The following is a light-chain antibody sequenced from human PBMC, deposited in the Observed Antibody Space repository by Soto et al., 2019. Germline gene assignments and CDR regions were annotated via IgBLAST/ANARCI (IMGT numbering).Light chain of an antibody. V-gene: IGKV3-15*01. J-gene: IGKJ3*01. CDR3: QQYNNWPFT. CDR1: QSVSNT. Sequence: EVVLTQSPGTLSLSPGEIATILCRASQSVSNTYVAWYQHIPGQTPRVLIYGASTRATGIPASFIGNGSGTECTLTASGLQPEDVAVYYCQQYNNWPFTFGPGTKVDI. CDR2: GAS.